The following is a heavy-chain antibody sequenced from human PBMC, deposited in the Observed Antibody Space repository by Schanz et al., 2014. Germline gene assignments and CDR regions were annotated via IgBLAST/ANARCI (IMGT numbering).Heavy chain of an antibody. J-gene: IGHJ4*02. CDR2: IYIGGNT. V-gene: IGHV3-66*01. CDR1: GFAFSSYG. Sequence: EVQLVESGGGLVQPGGSLRLSCLASGFAFSSYGMNWLRQDPGKGLEWVSFIYIGGNTYYADSVKGRFTISRDNSKNTVYIQMNSLRAEDTAVYYCARGGPAYYFDDWGQGTLVTVAS. CDR3: ARGGPAYYFDD.